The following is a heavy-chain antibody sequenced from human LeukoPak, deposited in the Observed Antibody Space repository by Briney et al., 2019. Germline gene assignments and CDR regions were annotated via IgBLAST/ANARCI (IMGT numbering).Heavy chain of an antibody. CDR2: IYYSGST. CDR1: GYSISSGYY. Sequence: SETLSLTCTVSGYSISSGYYWSWIRQPPGKGLEWIGYIYYSGSTNYNPSLKSRVTISVDTSKNQFSLKLSSVTAADTAVYYCARGEYWGQGTLVTVSS. J-gene: IGHJ4*02. V-gene: IGHV4-61*01. CDR3: ARGEY.